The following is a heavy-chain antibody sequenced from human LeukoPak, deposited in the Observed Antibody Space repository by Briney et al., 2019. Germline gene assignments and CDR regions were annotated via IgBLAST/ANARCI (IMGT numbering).Heavy chain of an antibody. J-gene: IGHJ4*02. D-gene: IGHD3-22*01. V-gene: IGHV1-69*05. Sequence: SVKVSCKASGGTFSSYAISWVRQAPGQGLEWMGGIIPIFGTANYAQKFQGRVTITTDESTSTAYMELSSLRSEDTAVYYCARDHYYDSSGYFDYWGQGTLVTVSS. CDR2: IIPIFGTA. CDR3: ARDHYYDSSGYFDY. CDR1: GGTFSSYA.